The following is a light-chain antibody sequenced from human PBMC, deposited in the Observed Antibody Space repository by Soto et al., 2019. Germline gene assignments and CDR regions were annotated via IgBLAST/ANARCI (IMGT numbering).Light chain of an antibody. Sequence: EIVLTQSPGTLSLSPGERATLSCRASQSVSSSYLAWYQQKPGQAPRLLIHGATSRATGIPDRFSGSGSGTDFPLTISRLEPEDFAVYYCQQYGRSPPEYTFGQGTKLEIK. CDR2: GAT. J-gene: IGKJ2*01. CDR3: QQYGRSPPEYT. CDR1: QSVSSSY. V-gene: IGKV3-20*01.